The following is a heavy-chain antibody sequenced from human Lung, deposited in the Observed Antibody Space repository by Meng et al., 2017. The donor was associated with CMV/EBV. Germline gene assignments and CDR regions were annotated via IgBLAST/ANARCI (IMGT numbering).Heavy chain of an antibody. V-gene: IGHV1-2*06. CDR3: AKSSDNGWSS. CDR2: VNPVSDDT. Sequence: VQLVQSVAEVKRPGASVTISCQASGYTFSGFYMYLARQAPGHGLEWLGRVNPVSDDTHYAQKFVGRLTVTRGATINTAFMELTSLRPDDTAVYYCAKSSDNGWSSWGPGTLVTVSS. D-gene: IGHD6-19*01. J-gene: IGHJ4*01. CDR1: GYTFSGFY.